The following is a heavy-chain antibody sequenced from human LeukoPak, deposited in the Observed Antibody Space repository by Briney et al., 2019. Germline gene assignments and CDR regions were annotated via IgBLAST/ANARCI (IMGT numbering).Heavy chain of an antibody. J-gene: IGHJ4*02. CDR1: GGTFSSYA. V-gene: IGHV1-69*13. D-gene: IGHD3-22*01. CDR3: ARDEFATYYCDSSAFDY. CDR2: IIPIFGTA. Sequence: SVKVSCKASGGTFSSYAISWVRQAPGQGLEWMGGIIPIFGTANYAQKFQGRVTITADESTSTAYMELSSLRSVDTAVYYCARDEFATYYCDSSAFDYWGQGTLVTVSS.